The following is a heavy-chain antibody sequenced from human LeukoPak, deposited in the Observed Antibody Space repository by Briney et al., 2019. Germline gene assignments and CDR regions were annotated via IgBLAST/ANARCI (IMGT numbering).Heavy chain of an antibody. D-gene: IGHD6-13*01. Sequence: GASVKVSCKVSGYTLTELSMHWVRQAPGKGLEWMGGFVPEDGETIYAQKFQGRVTMTEDTSTDTAYMELSSLRSEDTAVYYCARVVTDSSSWSSPVPAEYFQHWGQGTLVTVSS. CDR3: ARVVTDSSSWSSPVPAEYFQH. CDR2: FVPEDGET. V-gene: IGHV1-24*01. CDR1: GYTLTELS. J-gene: IGHJ1*01.